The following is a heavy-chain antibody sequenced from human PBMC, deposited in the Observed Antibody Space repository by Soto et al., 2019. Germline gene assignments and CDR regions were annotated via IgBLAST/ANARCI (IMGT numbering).Heavy chain of an antibody. CDR3: ARGLSSSGYYSP. CDR2: INPGTGRT. D-gene: IGHD3-22*01. V-gene: IGHV1-46*01. CDR1: GYTFTSNY. J-gene: IGHJ4*02. Sequence: QVQLVQSGAEVKNPGASVKVSCKASGYTFTSNYIHWVRQAPGQGLEWMGIINPGTGRTTYAQKFQGRVTMTRDTSTSTVYMELSALRTDDTAVYYCARGLSSSGYYSPWGQGTLVTVSS.